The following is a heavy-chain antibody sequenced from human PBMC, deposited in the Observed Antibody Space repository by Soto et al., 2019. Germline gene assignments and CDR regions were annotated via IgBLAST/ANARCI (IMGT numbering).Heavy chain of an antibody. J-gene: IGHJ4*02. Sequence: PGGSLRLSCAASGFTFSSYSMNWVRQAPGKGLEWVSYISSSSSTIYYADSVKGRFTISRDNAKNSLYLQMSSLRDEDTAVYYCARIYYDSSGYPDYWGQGTLVTVSS. V-gene: IGHV3-48*02. D-gene: IGHD3-22*01. CDR3: ARIYYDSSGYPDY. CDR2: ISSSSSTI. CDR1: GFTFSSYS.